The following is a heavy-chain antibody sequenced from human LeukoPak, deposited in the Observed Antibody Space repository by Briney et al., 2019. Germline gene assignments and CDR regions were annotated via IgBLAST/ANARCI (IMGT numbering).Heavy chain of an antibody. V-gene: IGHV1-18*01. D-gene: IGHD3-10*01. CDR1: GYTFTSDG. CDR3: ARASSSQLLWFGELIDY. CDR2: IGAYDGNT. J-gene: IGHJ4*02. Sequence: ASVKVSCKASGYTFTSDGISWVRQVPGQGLEWMGWIGAYDGNTNYAQKPQGRVTMTTDTSTSTAYWKLRSLRSDVTAVYSCARASSSQLLWFGELIDYWGQGTLVTVSS.